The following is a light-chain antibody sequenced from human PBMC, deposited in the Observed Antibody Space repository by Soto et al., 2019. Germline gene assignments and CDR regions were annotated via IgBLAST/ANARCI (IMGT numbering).Light chain of an antibody. CDR2: EVS. V-gene: IGLV2-14*01. J-gene: IGLJ3*02. Sequence: QSALTQPASVSGSPGQSITISCTGTSSDVGYYNYVSWYQHHPGKVPKLIIYEVSNRPSRISNRFSGSKSGNMASLTISGLQAEDEADYYCTSYTTSSTQVFGGGTKLTVL. CDR3: TSYTTSSTQV. CDR1: SSDVGYYNY.